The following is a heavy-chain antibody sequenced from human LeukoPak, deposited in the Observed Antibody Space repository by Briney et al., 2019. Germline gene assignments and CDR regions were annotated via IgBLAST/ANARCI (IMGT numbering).Heavy chain of an antibody. CDR2: IYYSGST. CDR3: AREGTYYYDSSGYYNDAFDI. CDR1: GGSISSYY. Sequence: SETLSLTCTVSGGSISSYYWSWIRQPPGKGLEWIGYIYYSGSTNYNPSLKSRVTISVDTSKNQFSLKLSSVTAADTAVYYCAREGTYYYDSSGYYNDAFDIWGQGTMVTVSS. J-gene: IGHJ3*02. V-gene: IGHV4-59*01. D-gene: IGHD3-22*01.